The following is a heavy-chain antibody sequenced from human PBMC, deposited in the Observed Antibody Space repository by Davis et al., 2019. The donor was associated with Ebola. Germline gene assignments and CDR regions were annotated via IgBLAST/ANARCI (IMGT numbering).Heavy chain of an antibody. CDR2: IYSGGST. V-gene: IGHV3-66*01. J-gene: IGHJ5*02. Sequence: GESLKISCAASGFTVSSNYMSWVRQAPGKGLEWVSVIYSGGSTYYADSVKGRFTISRDNSKNTLYLQMNSLRAEDTAVYYCARDRGSGWRGWFDPWGQGTLVTVSS. D-gene: IGHD6-19*01. CDR1: GFTVSSNY. CDR3: ARDRGSGWRGWFDP.